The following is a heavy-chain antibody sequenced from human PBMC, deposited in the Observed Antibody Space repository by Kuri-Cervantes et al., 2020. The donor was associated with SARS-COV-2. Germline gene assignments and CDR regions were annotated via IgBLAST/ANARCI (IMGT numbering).Heavy chain of an antibody. D-gene: IGHD3-22*01. Sequence: SVKVSCKASGGTFSSYAASWVRQAPGQGLEWMGGIIPILGTPNYAQKFQGRVTITADESTSTAFMELSSLRSEDTAVYYCALGYWGSGYPRYYYYMDVWGKGTTVTVSS. V-gene: IGHV1-69*13. J-gene: IGHJ6*03. CDR2: IIPILGTP. CDR3: ALGYWGSGYPRYYYYMDV. CDR1: GGTFSSYA.